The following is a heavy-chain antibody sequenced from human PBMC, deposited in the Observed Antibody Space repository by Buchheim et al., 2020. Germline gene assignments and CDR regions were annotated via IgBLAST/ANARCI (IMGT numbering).Heavy chain of an antibody. Sequence: QVQLVESGGGVVQPGRSLRLSCAASGFTFSSYAMHWVRQAPGKGLEWVAVISYDGSNKYYADSVKGRFTISRDNSKNTLYLQMNSLRAEDTAVYYCARDSVYYDFWSGYYISYYGMDVWGQGTT. V-gene: IGHV3-30-3*01. CDR1: GFTFSSYA. CDR3: ARDSVYYDFWSGYYISYYGMDV. CDR2: ISYDGSNK. J-gene: IGHJ6*02. D-gene: IGHD3-3*01.